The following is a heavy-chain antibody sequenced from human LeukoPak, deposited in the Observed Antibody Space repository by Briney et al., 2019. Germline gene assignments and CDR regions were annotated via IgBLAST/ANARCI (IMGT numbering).Heavy chain of an antibody. D-gene: IGHD4-23*01. J-gene: IGHJ4*02. CDR2: ISYDGSNK. CDR3: ANLLRWEPY. CDR1: GFTFSSYG. V-gene: IGHV3-30*18. Sequence: HPGGSLGLSCAASGFTFSSYGMHWVRQAPGKGLEWVAVISYDGSNKYYADSVKGRFTISRDNSKNTLYLQMNSLRAEDTAVYYCANLLRWEPYWGQGTLVTVSS.